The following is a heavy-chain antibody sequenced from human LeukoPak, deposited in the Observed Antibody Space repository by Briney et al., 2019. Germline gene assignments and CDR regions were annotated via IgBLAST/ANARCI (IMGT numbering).Heavy chain of an antibody. D-gene: IGHD3-10*01. Sequence: SETLSLTCTVSGDSISRGGYFWSWIRQPPGKGLEWIGNIYYSGSTSYNPSLKSRVTISVDTTKNQFSLKLSSVTAADTALYYCARDLRGVRGVGSNWFDPWGQGTLVTVSS. V-gene: IGHV4-31*03. CDR3: ARDLRGVRGVGSNWFDP. CDR1: GDSISRGGYF. J-gene: IGHJ5*02. CDR2: IYYSGST.